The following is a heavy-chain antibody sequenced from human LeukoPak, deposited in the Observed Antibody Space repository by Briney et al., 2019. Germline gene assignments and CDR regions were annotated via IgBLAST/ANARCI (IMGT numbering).Heavy chain of an antibody. D-gene: IGHD3-10*01. Sequence: PGRSLRLSCAASGFTFDDYAMHWVRQAPGKGLEWVSGISWNSGSIGYADSVKGRFTISRDNAKNSLYLQMNSLRAEDTAVYYCARDYYGSGSLWYWGQGTLVTVSS. CDR3: ARDYYGSGSLWY. J-gene: IGHJ4*02. CDR2: ISWNSGSI. V-gene: IGHV3-9*01. CDR1: GFTFDDYA.